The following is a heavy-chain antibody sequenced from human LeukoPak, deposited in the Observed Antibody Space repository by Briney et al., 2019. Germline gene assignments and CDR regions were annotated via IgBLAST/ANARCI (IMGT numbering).Heavy chain of an antibody. Sequence: SVKVSCKASGGTFSSYAISWVRQAPGQGLEWMGRIIPILGIANYAQKFQGRVTITADKSTSTAYMELSSLRSEDTAVYYCARDVGRYYGSGSLYYYYGMDVWGQGTAVTVSS. V-gene: IGHV1-69*04. CDR2: IIPILGIA. CDR3: ARDVGRYYGSGSLYYYYGMDV. J-gene: IGHJ6*02. D-gene: IGHD3-10*01. CDR1: GGTFSSYA.